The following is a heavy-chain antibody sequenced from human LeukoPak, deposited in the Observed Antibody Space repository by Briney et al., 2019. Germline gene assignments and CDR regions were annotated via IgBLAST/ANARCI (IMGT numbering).Heavy chain of an antibody. CDR1: GGSISSYY. J-gene: IGHJ4*02. D-gene: IGHD2/OR15-2a*01. V-gene: IGHV4-59*08. Sequence: SETLSLTCTVSGGSISSYYWSWIRQPPGKGLEGIGYIYYSGSSNYNPSLKSRVTISVDTSKNQFSLKLTSVTAADSAVYYCARLMNIAAADYWGQGTLVTVSS. CDR2: IYYSGSS. CDR3: ARLMNIAAADY.